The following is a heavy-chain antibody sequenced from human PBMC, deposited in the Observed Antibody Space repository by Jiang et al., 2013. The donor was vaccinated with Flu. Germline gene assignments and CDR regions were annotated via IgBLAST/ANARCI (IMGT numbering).Heavy chain of an antibody. Sequence: KPTQTLTLTCTFSGFSLSTSGMCVSWIRQPPGKALEWLALIDWDDNKYYSTSLKTRLTISKDTSKNQVVLTMTNMDPVDTATYYCARICPLSPVTIAPHWGQGTLVTVSS. CDR3: ARICPLSPVTIAPH. J-gene: IGHJ4*02. CDR2: IDWDDNK. V-gene: IGHV2-70*01. D-gene: IGHD4-11*01. CDR1: GFSLSTSGMC.